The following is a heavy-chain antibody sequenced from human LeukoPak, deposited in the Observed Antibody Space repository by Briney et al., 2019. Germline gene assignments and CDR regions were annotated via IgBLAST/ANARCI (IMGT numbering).Heavy chain of an antibody. CDR3: ARDRDYGHFDY. CDR2: ISGSGGST. V-gene: IGHV3-23*01. D-gene: IGHD4-17*01. CDR1: GFTFSNYA. Sequence: GGSLRLSCAASGFTFSNYAMSWARQAPGKGLEWVSAISGSGGSTYYADSVKGRFTISRDNSKNTLYLQMNSLRAEDTAVYYCARDRDYGHFDYWGQGTLVTVSS. J-gene: IGHJ4*02.